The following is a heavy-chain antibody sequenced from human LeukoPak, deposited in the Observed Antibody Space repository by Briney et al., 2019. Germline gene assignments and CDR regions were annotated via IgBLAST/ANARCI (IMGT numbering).Heavy chain of an antibody. D-gene: IGHD2-2*01. CDR3: ARVLHAAFDY. J-gene: IGHJ4*02. Sequence: SETLSLTCTVSGGSISSYYWSWVWQPAGKGLEWIGRIYASGNTNYNPSLKGRVTMTVDTSKNQFSLNLSSVTAADTAVYYCARVLHAAFDYWGQGTLVTVSS. CDR1: GGSISSYY. CDR2: IYASGNT. V-gene: IGHV4-4*07.